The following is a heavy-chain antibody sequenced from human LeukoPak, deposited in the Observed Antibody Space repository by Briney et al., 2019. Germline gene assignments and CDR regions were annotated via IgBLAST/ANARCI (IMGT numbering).Heavy chain of an antibody. V-gene: IGHV1-2*04. D-gene: IGHD3-22*01. J-gene: IGHJ4*02. CDR2: INPNSGGT. CDR3: ARASYDSSGYYDY. CDR1: GYTFTGYC. Sequence: ASVKVSCKASGYTFTGYCMHWVRQAPGQGLEWMGWINPNSGGTNYAQKFQGWVTMTRDTSISTAYMELSRLRSDDTAVYYCARASYDSSGYYDYWGQGTLVTVSS.